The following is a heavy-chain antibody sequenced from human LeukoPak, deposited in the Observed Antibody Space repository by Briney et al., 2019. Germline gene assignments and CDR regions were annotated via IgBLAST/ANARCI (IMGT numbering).Heavy chain of an antibody. CDR3: ARGPALHTKWVGGRWFDP. V-gene: IGHV1-8*01. Sequence: ASVTVSCTASVYTFTSYDIHWVRQATGHGLEWMGWMNPNSAHTLHAQKFQGRVTMTRDTSISRAYMELSGLTSEDTAMYYCARGPALHTKWVGGRWFDPWGQGTLVTVSS. CDR2: MNPNSAHT. D-gene: IGHD6-19*01. CDR1: VYTFTSYD. J-gene: IGHJ5*02.